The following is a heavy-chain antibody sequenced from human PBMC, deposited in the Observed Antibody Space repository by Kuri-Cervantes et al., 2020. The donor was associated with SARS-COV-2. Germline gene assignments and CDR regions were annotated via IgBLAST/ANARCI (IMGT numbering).Heavy chain of an antibody. CDR3: TRGGIAVAGSFDY. CDR1: GFNFGDFA. CDR2: IKSKTYYGTT. Sequence: LSLTCTASGFNFGDFAMAWFRQAPGKGMEWIGFIKSKTYYGTTKYAAPVKGRFTISRDDSKSIAYLQMNSLKTEDTAVYYCTRGGIAVAGSFDYWGQGTLVTVSS. D-gene: IGHD6-19*01. V-gene: IGHV3-49*03. J-gene: IGHJ4*02.